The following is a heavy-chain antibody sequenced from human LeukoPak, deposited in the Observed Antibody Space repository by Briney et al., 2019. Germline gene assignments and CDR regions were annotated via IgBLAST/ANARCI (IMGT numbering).Heavy chain of an antibody. V-gene: IGHV1-69*05. D-gene: IGHD2-8*01. CDR2: IIPIFGTA. Sequence: SVKVSCKASGGTFSSYAISWVRQAPGQGLEWMGGIIPIFGTANYAQKFQGRVTITTDESTSTAYMELSSLRSEDTAVYYCATSSDIVLMVYAIEYYFDYWGQGTLVTVSS. CDR1: GGTFSSYA. J-gene: IGHJ4*02. CDR3: ATSSDIVLMVYAIEYYFDY.